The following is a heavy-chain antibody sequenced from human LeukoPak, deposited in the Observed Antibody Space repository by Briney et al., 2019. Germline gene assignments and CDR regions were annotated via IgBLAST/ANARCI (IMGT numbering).Heavy chain of an antibody. Sequence: GESLKISCKGSGYDFPNYWLAWVRQMSGEGLEWRGIIYPGDSTTRYSPSFQGQVTFSADKSINTAYLQWSSLKASDTAMYYCARLPYYGSGSYLGSSSWFDPWGQGTLVTVSS. D-gene: IGHD3-10*01. J-gene: IGHJ5*02. CDR2: IYPGDSTT. CDR1: GYDFPNYW. V-gene: IGHV5-51*01. CDR3: ARLPYYGSGSYLGSSSWFDP.